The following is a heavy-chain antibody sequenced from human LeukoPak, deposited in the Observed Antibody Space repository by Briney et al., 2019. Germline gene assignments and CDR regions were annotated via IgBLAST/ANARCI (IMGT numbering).Heavy chain of an antibody. CDR3: ARGRITMVRGVRRYYGMDV. D-gene: IGHD3-10*01. CDR1: GGSFSGYY. J-gene: IGHJ6*04. Sequence: SETLSLTCAVYGGSFSGYYWSWIRQPPGKGLEWIGEINHSGSTNYNPSLKSRVTISVDTSKNQFSLKLSSVTAADTAVYYCARGRITMVRGVRRYYGMDVWGKGTTATVPS. V-gene: IGHV4-34*01. CDR2: INHSGST.